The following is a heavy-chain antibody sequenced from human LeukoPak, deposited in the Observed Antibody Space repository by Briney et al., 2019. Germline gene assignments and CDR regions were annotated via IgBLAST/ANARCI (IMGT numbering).Heavy chain of an antibody. J-gene: IGHJ4*02. V-gene: IGHV3-7*01. CDR1: GLSFSTYA. CDR2: IKQDGSEK. CDR3: ARDSRALPS. Sequence: GGSLRLSCAASGLSFSTYAMSWVRQAPGKGLEWVANIKQDGSEKYYVDSVKGRFTISRDNVKNSLYLQMNSLRADDAAMYYCARDSRALPSWGQGTLVTVSS.